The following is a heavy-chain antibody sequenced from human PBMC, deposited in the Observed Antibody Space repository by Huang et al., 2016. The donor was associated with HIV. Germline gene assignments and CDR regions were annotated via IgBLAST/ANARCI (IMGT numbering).Heavy chain of an antibody. J-gene: IGHJ6*02. CDR3: AKDKLQWELLYGMDV. V-gene: IGHV3-30*18. Sequence: QVQLAESGGGVVQPGNSLRLSCEASGFTFTSYGMHWVRQAPRKGLGWVAAISYDGNNKNYADAGKGRFTISRDNSKNTLSLQMNSLRPEDTAVYYCAKDKLQWELLYGMDVWGQGTTVTVSS. D-gene: IGHD1-26*01. CDR2: ISYDGNNK. CDR1: GFTFTSYG.